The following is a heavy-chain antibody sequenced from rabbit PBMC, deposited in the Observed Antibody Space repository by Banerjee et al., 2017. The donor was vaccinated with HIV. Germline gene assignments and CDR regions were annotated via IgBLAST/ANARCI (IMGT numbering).Heavy chain of an antibody. CDR2: MNVGDGGT. D-gene: IGHD6-1*01. CDR1: GFTLSRYW. CDR3: ARVMYAGYAGYGYATFDL. V-gene: IGHV1S45*01. Sequence: QEQLEESGGGLVKPGASLTLTCTASGFTLSRYWMCWVRQAPGKGPEWIASMNVGDGGTYYASWAKDRFTISKTSSTTVTLQMTSLTAADTATYFCARVMYAGYAGYGYATFDLWGQGTLVTVS. J-gene: IGHJ4*01.